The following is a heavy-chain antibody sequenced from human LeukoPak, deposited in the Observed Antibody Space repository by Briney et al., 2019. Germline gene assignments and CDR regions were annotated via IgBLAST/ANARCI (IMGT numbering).Heavy chain of an antibody. CDR2: ISGSGRTT. D-gene: IGHD3-16*01. CDR3: ASGGWDAFDI. Sequence: GGSLTLSCAASGFTFSNYEMDWVRQAPGKGLEWVSYISGSGRTTYYADSVKGRFTISRDNAKNSLCLQMNSLRAEDTAVYYCASGGWDAFDIWGEGTMATVSS. CDR1: GFTFSNYE. V-gene: IGHV3-48*03. J-gene: IGHJ3*02.